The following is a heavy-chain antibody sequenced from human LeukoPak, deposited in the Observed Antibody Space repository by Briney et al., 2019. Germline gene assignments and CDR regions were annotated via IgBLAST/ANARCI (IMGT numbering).Heavy chain of an antibody. V-gene: IGHV3-7*01. CDR2: INQDESAK. D-gene: IGHD5-24*01. CDR3: AKLLRDVTIYDF. CDR1: GFTFSSYG. J-gene: IGHJ4*01. Sequence: PGGSLRLSCVVSGFTFSSYGMHWVRQAPGKGLEWVASINQDESAKRYVDSVKGRFTISRDNTKNSLFLQMNSLRAEDAAFYYCAKLLRDVTIYDFWGHGTLVTVSS.